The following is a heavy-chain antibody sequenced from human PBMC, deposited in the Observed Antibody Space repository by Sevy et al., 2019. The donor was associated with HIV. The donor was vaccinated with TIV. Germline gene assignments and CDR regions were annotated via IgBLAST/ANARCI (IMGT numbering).Heavy chain of an antibody. CDR2: INGHNGNT. D-gene: IGHD3-22*01. CDR3: AGECYDGSGYQRGLFDF. J-gene: IGHJ4*02. Sequence: ASVKVSCKASGYIFTSYGISWVRQAPRQGLEWMGWINGHNGNTNYVQNLQGRVTMTTDTSMNTAYMELRGLRYDDTAVSYCAGECYDGSGYQRGLFDFWGQGTLVTVSS. CDR1: GYIFTSYG. V-gene: IGHV1-18*01.